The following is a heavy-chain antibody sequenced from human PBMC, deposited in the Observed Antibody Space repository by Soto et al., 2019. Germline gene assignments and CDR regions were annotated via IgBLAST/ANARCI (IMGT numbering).Heavy chain of an antibody. J-gene: IGHJ4*02. Sequence: SVKVSCKASGGTFSTFGISWVRQAPGQGLEWMGGIIPFFGAARYSQKFEDRITITADESTNTVYMDLRSLTSEDTAIYYCAKSAPMDAGDKYYYDFWGQGALVTVSS. CDR1: GGTFSTFG. D-gene: IGHD4-17*01. V-gene: IGHV1-69*13. CDR3: AKSAPMDAGDKYYYDF. CDR2: IIPFFGAA.